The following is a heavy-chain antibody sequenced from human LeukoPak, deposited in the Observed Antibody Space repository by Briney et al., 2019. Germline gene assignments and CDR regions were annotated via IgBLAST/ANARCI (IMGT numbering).Heavy chain of an antibody. V-gene: IGHV4-59*01. CDR3: ARGDIYVDY. Sequence: SETLSLTCTVSGGSISSYYWNWIRQPPGKGLEWIGYSYHSGSTNYNPSLKSRVTISVDTSKNQFSLKLSSVTAADTAVYYCARGDIYVDYWGQGTLVTVSS. D-gene: IGHD2-21*01. J-gene: IGHJ4*02. CDR1: GGSISSYY. CDR2: SYHSGST.